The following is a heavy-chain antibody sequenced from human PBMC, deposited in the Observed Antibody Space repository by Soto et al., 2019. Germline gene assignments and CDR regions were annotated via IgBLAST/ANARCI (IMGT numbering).Heavy chain of an antibody. CDR3: AIPYYYDSSGPSGVFAY. V-gene: IGHV1-69*02. D-gene: IGHD3-22*01. Sequence: SVKVSCKASGGTFSSYTISWVRQAPGQGLEWMGRIIPILGIANYAQKFQGRVTITADKSTSTAYMELSSLRSEDTAVYYCAIPYYYDSSGPSGVFAYWGQGTLVTVSS. CDR2: IIPILGIA. J-gene: IGHJ4*02. CDR1: GGTFSSYT.